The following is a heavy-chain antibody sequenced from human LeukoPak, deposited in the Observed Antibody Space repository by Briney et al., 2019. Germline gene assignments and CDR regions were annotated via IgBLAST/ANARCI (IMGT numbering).Heavy chain of an antibody. CDR3: AREGAYYDILTGDAFDI. CDR1: GFTFSSYW. D-gene: IGHD3-9*01. CDR2: IKQDGSEK. V-gene: IGHV3-7*01. Sequence: GGSLRLSCAASGFTFSSYWMSWVRQAPGKGLEWVANIKQDGSEKYYVDSVKGRFTISRDNAKNSLYLQMNSLRAVDTAVYYCAREGAYYDILTGDAFDIWGQGTMVTVSS. J-gene: IGHJ3*02.